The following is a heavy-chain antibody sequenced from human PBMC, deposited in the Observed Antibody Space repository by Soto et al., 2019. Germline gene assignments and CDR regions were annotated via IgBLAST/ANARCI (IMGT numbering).Heavy chain of an antibody. J-gene: IGHJ6*02. CDR1: GGTFSSYA. CDR3: ARIGGSVAEYYYYYGMDV. CDR2: IIPIFGTA. D-gene: IGHD3-10*01. Sequence: VQLVQSGAEVKKPGSSVKVSCKASGGTFSSYAISWVRQAPGQGLEWMGGIIPIFGTANYAQKFQGRVTITADESTSTAYMELSSLRSEDTAVYYCARIGGSVAEYYYYYGMDVWGQGTTVTVSS. V-gene: IGHV1-69*01.